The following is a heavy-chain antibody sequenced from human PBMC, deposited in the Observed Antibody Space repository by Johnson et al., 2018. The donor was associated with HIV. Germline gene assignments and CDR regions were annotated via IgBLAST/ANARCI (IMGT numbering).Heavy chain of an antibody. CDR1: GFTFINYW. CDR3: ARSRDCSGGSCPDGVDI. D-gene: IGHD2-15*01. Sequence: VQLVESGGGLVQPGGSLRLSCAASGFTFINYWMHWVRQAPGKGLVWVSRMNADGKTTTYADSVQGRFTISRDNAKNSLYLQMNSLRAGDAAVYYCARSRDCSGGSCPDGVDIWGQGTKVIVSS. J-gene: IGHJ3*02. V-gene: IGHV3-74*02. CDR2: MNADGKTT.